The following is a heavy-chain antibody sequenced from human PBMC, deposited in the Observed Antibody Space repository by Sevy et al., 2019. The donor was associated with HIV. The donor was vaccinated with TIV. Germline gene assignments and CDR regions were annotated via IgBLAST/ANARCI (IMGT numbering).Heavy chain of an antibody. V-gene: IGHV3-7*04. CDR1: GFTFSSYW. CDR2: IKPDGREG. J-gene: IGHJ3*01. D-gene: IGHD3-22*01. Sequence: GGSLRLSCTASGFTFSSYWMSWVRQAPGRGLEWVANIKPDGREGYYVDSVKGRFTISRDNAKNSLYLQMNSLRAGDTAVYYCARGDYYDSSGCYIDAFDVWGQGTMVTVSS. CDR3: ARGDYYDSSGCYIDAFDV.